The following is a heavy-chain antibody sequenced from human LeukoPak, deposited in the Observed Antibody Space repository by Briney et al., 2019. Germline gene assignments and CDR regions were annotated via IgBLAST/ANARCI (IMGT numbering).Heavy chain of an antibody. V-gene: IGHV4-39*07. CDR3: ARRHYYGSGRENAFDI. CDR2: IYYSGST. CDR1: GGSISSSSYY. J-gene: IGHJ3*02. D-gene: IGHD3-10*01. Sequence: PSETLSLTCTVSGGSISSSSYYWGWMRQPPGKGLEWIGSIYYSGSTYYSPSLKSRVTISVDTSKNQFSLKLSSVTAADTAVYYCARRHYYGSGRENAFDIWGQGTRVTVSS.